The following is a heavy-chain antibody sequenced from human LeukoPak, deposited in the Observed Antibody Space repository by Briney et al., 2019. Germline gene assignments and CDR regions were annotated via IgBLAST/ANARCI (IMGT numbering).Heavy chain of an antibody. Sequence: SETLSLTCAVYGGSFSGYYWSWIRQPPGKGLEWIGEINHSGSTNYNPSLKSRVTISVDTSKYQFSLELSSVTAADTAVYYCARHRSHARSAGFDPWGQGTLVTVSS. CDR1: GGSFSGYY. J-gene: IGHJ5*02. CDR3: ARHRSHARSAGFDP. V-gene: IGHV4-34*01. CDR2: INHSGST.